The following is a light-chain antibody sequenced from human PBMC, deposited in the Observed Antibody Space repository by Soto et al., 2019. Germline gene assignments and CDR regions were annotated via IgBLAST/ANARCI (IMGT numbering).Light chain of an antibody. CDR1: SSDVGGYNY. Sequence: QSALPQPASVSGSPGQSITLSCTGTSSDVGGYNYVSWYQQHPGQAPKLMIYDVSNRPSGVSNRFSGSKSGNTASLTISGLQAEDEADYYCSSYTSSSTRVFGGGTKVTVL. CDR3: SSYTSSSTRV. CDR2: DVS. J-gene: IGLJ2*01. V-gene: IGLV2-14*01.